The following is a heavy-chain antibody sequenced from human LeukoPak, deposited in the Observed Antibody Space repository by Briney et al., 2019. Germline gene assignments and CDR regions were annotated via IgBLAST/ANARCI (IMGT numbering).Heavy chain of an antibody. CDR1: GLTFSSSW. J-gene: IGHJ4*02. D-gene: IGHD5-18*01. CDR3: ARDLAYSRLDY. Sequence: GGSLRLSCAVSGLTFSSSWMDWVRQASGKGLEWVASINPDGNKKYSADSVKGRFTISRDNAENSLYLQMNSLRVEDTAFYYCARDLAYSRLDYWGQGMLVTVSS. CDR2: INPDGNKK. V-gene: IGHV3-7*01.